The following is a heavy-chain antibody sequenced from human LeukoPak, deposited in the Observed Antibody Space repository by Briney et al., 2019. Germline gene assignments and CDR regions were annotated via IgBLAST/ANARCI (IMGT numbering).Heavy chain of an antibody. Sequence: GGSLRLSCAASGFTFDDYAMHWVRQAPGQGLEWVSGISWNSGSIYYADSVKGRFTISRDNAKNSLYLQMNSLRAEDTAVYYCARDYPGSGNYWGQGTLVTVSS. CDR3: ARDYPGSGNY. CDR1: GFTFDDYA. J-gene: IGHJ4*02. V-gene: IGHV3-9*01. D-gene: IGHD6-19*01. CDR2: ISWNSGSI.